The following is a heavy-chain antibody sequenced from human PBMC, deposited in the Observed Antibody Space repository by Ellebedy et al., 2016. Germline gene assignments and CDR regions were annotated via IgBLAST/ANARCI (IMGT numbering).Heavy chain of an antibody. D-gene: IGHD1-14*01. Sequence: GESLKISXEVSGFSLRDYFMSWVRQSPGKGLEWLSYINTSGGSTYYGDSVKGRFTISRDNSKNTLYLQMSGLRAEDSAVYYCARPRRTVYYYGMNVWGQGTTVIVSS. CDR1: GFSLRDYF. CDR3: ARPRRTVYYYGMNV. J-gene: IGHJ6*02. V-gene: IGHV3-11*04. CDR2: INTSGGST.